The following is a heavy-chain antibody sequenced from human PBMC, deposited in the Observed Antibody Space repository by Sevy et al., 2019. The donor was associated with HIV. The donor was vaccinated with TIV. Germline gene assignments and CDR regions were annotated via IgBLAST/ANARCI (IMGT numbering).Heavy chain of an antibody. CDR1: GYTLTELS. CDR3: ATTKDYYDSSGYPFDY. J-gene: IGHJ4*02. D-gene: IGHD3-22*01. V-gene: IGHV1-24*01. Sequence: KPGPSVKVSCKVSGYTLTELSMHWVRQAPGKGLEWMGSFDPEDGETIYQQKFQGRVTLTEDTSTDTAYMELSSLRSEDTAVYYCATTKDYYDSSGYPFDYWGQGTLVTVSS. CDR2: FDPEDGET.